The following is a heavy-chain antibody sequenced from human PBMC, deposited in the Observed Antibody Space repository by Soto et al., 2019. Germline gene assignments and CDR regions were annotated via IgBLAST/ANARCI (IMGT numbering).Heavy chain of an antibody. D-gene: IGHD5-12*01. V-gene: IGHV3-23*01. J-gene: IGHJ4*02. CDR3: KRDVVASSPPGADY. CDR2: IKAGGDDT. Sequence: EVQLLGSGGGLVRPGGSLRLSCAASGFTFSSYAMSWVRQTPGKGLEWVSAIKAGGDDTYCADSVKGRFTISRDNSKNILYLQMNSLTGEDTAMYYCKRDVVASSPPGADYWGQGTLVTVSS. CDR1: GFTFSSYA.